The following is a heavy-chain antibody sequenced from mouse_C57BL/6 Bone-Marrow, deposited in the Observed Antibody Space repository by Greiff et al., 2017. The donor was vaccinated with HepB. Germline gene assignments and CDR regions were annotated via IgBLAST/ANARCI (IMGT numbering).Heavy chain of an antibody. V-gene: IGHV1-15*01. J-gene: IGHJ1*03. CDR1: GYTFTDYE. CDR3: TKRSNYGGYLDV. D-gene: IGHD2-5*01. CDR2: IDPETGGT. Sequence: QVQLQQSGAELVRPGASVTLSCKASGYTFTDYEMHWVKQTPVHGLEWIGAIDPETGGTAYNQKFKGKAILTADKSSSTAYMELRSLTSEDSAVYYCTKRSNYGGYLDVWGTGTTVTVSS.